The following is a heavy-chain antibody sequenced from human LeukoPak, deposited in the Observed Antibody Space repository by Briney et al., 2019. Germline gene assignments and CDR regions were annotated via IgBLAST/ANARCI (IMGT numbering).Heavy chain of an antibody. Sequence: TGGSLRLSCAASRFTFSSYAMSWVRQAPGKGLEWVSTISGGGGSTYYADSVKGRFTISRDNAKNSLYLQMNTLRAEDTAVYYCARSAVAGSHYFDYWGQGTLVTVSS. CDR1: RFTFSSYA. V-gene: IGHV3-23*01. CDR3: ARSAVAGSHYFDY. CDR2: ISGGGGST. D-gene: IGHD6-19*01. J-gene: IGHJ4*02.